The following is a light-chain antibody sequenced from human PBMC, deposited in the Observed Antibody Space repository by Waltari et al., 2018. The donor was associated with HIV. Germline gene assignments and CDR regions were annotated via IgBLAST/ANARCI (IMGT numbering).Light chain of an antibody. CDR3: CSYAGSSTLV. Sequence: QSALTQPASVSGSPGQSITISCTGTSSHIGTYNLVSCHQQHPGKAPKTLIYEVSQRPSGVSNRFSGAKSGNTASLTISGLQAEDEADYYCCSYAGSSTLVFGGGTKVTVL. J-gene: IGLJ3*02. V-gene: IGLV2-23*02. CDR2: EVS. CDR1: SSHIGTYNL.